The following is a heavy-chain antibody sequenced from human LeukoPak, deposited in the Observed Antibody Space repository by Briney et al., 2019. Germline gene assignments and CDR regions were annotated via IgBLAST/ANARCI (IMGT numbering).Heavy chain of an antibody. CDR3: ARDLSSSGLFDY. J-gene: IGHJ4*02. Sequence: PWASVKVSCKASGYTFTSYYMHWVRQAPGQGLEWMGGIIPIFGTANYAQKFQGRVTITADESTSTAYMELSSLRSEDTAVYYCARDLSSSGLFDYWGQGTLVTVSS. CDR2: IIPIFGTA. CDR1: GYTFTSYY. V-gene: IGHV1-69*13. D-gene: IGHD6-19*01.